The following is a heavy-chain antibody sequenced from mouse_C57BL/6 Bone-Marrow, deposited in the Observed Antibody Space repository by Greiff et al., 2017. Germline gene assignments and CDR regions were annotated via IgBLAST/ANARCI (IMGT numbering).Heavy chain of an antibody. J-gene: IGHJ3*01. D-gene: IGHD1-1*01. V-gene: IGHV1-52*01. Sequence: QVQLQQPGAELVRPGSSVKLSCKASGYTFTSYWMHWVKQRPIQGLEWIGNIDPSDSETHYNQKFKDKATLTVDKSSSSAYMQLGSLASEDSAVYYCARLDYYGSSSAWFAYWGPGTLVTVSA. CDR2: IDPSDSET. CDR1: GYTFTSYW. CDR3: ARLDYYGSSSAWFAY.